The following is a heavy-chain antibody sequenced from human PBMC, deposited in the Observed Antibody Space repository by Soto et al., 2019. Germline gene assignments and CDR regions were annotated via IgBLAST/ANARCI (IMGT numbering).Heavy chain of an antibody. Sequence: QLQLQESGPGLVKPSETLSLTCTVSRGSISSSSYYWGWIRQPPGKGLEWIGSIYYSGSTYYNPSLKSRVTISVDTSKNQFSLKLSSVTAADTAVYYCARHDYDSSGYYPFDYWGQGTLVTVSS. D-gene: IGHD3-22*01. V-gene: IGHV4-39*01. CDR3: ARHDYDSSGYYPFDY. J-gene: IGHJ4*02. CDR2: IYYSGST. CDR1: RGSISSSSYY.